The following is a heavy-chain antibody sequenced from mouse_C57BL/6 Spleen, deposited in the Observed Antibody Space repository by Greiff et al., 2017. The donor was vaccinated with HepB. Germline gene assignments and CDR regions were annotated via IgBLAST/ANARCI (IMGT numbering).Heavy chain of an antibody. D-gene: IGHD2-1*01. J-gene: IGHJ4*01. CDR3: ARGGNYDYAMDY. V-gene: IGHV5-17*01. CDR1: GFTFSDYG. Sequence: EVQLVESGGGLVKPGGSLKLSCAASGFTFSDYGMHWVRQAPEKGLEWVAYISSGSSTIYYADTVKGRFTISRDNAKNTLFLQMTSLRSEDTAMYYCARGGNYDYAMDYWGQGISVTVSS. CDR2: ISSGSSTI.